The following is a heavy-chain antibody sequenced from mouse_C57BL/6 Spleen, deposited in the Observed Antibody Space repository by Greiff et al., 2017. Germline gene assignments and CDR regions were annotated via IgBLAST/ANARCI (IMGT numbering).Heavy chain of an antibody. D-gene: IGHD2-5*01. CDR1: GYTFTSYW. V-gene: IGHV1-55*01. J-gene: IGHJ2*01. CDR3: ARKGLYYSNLDY. CDR2: IYPGSGST. Sequence: QVQLQQPGAELVKPGASVKMSCKASGYTFTSYWITWVKQRPGQGLEWIGDIYPGSGSTNYNEKFKSKATLTVDTTSSTAYVQLSSLTSEDSAVYDYARKGLYYSNLDYWGQGTTLTVSS.